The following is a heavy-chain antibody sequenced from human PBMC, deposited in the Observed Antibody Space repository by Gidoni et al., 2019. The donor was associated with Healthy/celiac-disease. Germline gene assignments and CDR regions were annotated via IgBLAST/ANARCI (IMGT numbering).Heavy chain of an antibody. Sequence: QLQLQESGPGLVKPSETLSLTCTVSGGSLRSSSYYWGWIRQPPGKGLEWIGSIYYSGSTYYNPSLKSRVTISVDTSKNQFSLKLSSVTAADTAVYYCAREDCSGGSCYWNWPVYAFDIWGQGTMVTVSS. D-gene: IGHD2-15*01. CDR1: GGSLRSSSYY. V-gene: IGHV4-39*07. J-gene: IGHJ3*02. CDR2: IYYSGST. CDR3: AREDCSGGSCYWNWPVYAFDI.